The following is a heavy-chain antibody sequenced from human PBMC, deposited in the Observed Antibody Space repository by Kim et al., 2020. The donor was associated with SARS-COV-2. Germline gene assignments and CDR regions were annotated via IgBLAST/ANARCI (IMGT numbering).Heavy chain of an antibody. Sequence: SETLSLTCAVYGGSFSGYYWSWIRQPPGKGLEWIGEINHSGSTNYNPSLKSRVTISVDTSKNQFSLKLSSVTAADTAVYYCARGGRGNFQHWGQGTLVTVSS. CDR3: ARGGRGNFQH. CDR2: INHSGST. CDR1: GGSFSGYY. V-gene: IGHV4-34*01. J-gene: IGHJ1*01. D-gene: IGHD3-10*01.